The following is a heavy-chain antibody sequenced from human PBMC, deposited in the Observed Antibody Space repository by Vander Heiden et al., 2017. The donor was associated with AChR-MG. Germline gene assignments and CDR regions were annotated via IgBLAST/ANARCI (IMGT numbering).Heavy chain of an antibody. J-gene: IGHJ4*02. CDR3: ARRAPAPDY. CDR1: GFSFNDYG. V-gene: IGHV3-33*01. Sequence: QVHLVESGGGVVQPGRSLRLSCAASGFSFNDYGMHWVPPAPGKGLEWTGIIWYDGSNKYYADSVKGRFTISRDNSKKMLYLEMDNLRAEDTAVYYCARRAPAPDYWGQGTLVTVSS. CDR2: IWYDGSNK.